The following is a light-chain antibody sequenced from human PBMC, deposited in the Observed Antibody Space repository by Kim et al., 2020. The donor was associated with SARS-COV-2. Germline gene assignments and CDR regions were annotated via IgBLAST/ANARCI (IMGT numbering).Light chain of an antibody. Sequence: PGMTARIPCGGDRFGGKSVFWYLQRPGRAPEVVIYYDSARPSDIPERFSGSNSGNTATLTISGVEGGDEGDYFCQVWDGDTDHVVFGGGTQLTVL. V-gene: IGLV3-21*01. J-gene: IGLJ2*01. CDR3: QVWDGDTDHVV. CDR1: RFGGKS. CDR2: YDS.